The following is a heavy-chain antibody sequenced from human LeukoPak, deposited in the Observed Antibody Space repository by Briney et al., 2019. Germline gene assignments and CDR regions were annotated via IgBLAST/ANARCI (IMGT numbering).Heavy chain of an antibody. Sequence: GGSLRLSCAAFGFIFSNHEMNWVRQAPGKGLQWVSYIISTGRTIYYADSVKGRFTVYRDNAKNSLYLQMNSLRAEDTAVYYCARTLIAAVGASKNWLDPWGQGTLVTVS. CDR2: IISTGRTI. CDR1: GFIFSNHE. J-gene: IGHJ5*02. V-gene: IGHV3-48*03. CDR3: ARTLIAAVGASKNWLDP. D-gene: IGHD6-13*01.